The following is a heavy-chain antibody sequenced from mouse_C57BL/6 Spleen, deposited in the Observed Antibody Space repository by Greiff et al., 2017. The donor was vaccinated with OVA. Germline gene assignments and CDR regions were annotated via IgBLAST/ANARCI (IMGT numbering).Heavy chain of an antibody. D-gene: IGHD1-1*01. J-gene: IGHJ2*01. V-gene: IGHV5-6*01. CDR1: GFTFSSYG. CDR3: ARPATVVATGGYFDY. CDR2: ISSGGSYT. Sequence: EVKLMESGGDLVKPGGSLKLSCAASGFTFSSYGMSWVRQTPDKRLEWVATISSGGSYTYYPDSVKGRFTISRDNAKNTLYLQMSSLKSEDTAMYYCARPATVVATGGYFDYWGQGTTLTVSS.